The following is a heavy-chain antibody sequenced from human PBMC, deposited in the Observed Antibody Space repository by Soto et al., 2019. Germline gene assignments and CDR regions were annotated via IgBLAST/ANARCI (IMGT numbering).Heavy chain of an antibody. CDR2: IIPIFGTA. D-gene: IGHD5-18*01. CDR3: ARGGGTYSYGYGDAFDI. Sequence: QVQLVQSGAEVKKPGSSVNVSCKASGGTFSSYAISWVRQAPGQGLEWMGGIIPIFGTANYAQKFQGRVTITADESTSTAYMELSSLRSEDTAVYYCARGGGTYSYGYGDAFDIWGQGTMVTVSS. V-gene: IGHV1-69*01. J-gene: IGHJ3*02. CDR1: GGTFSSYA.